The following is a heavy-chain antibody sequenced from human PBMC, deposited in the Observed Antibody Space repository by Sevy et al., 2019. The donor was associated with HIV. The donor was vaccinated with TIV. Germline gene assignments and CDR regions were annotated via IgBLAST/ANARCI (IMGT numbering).Heavy chain of an antibody. V-gene: IGHV3-7*01. CDR1: GVTFSDSW. D-gene: IGHD2-15*01. CDR3: AGGGFLSRY. Sequence: GGYLRLSCAASGVTFSDSWMTWVRQGPGKGLEWVANINQAGSDKYYVDSVRGRFTISRDNAKNSLYLQMNSLRVEDTALYYCAGGGFLSRYWGQGILVTVSS. CDR2: INQAGSDK. J-gene: IGHJ4*02.